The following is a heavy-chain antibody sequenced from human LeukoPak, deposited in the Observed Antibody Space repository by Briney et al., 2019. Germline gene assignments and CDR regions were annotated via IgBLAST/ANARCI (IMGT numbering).Heavy chain of an antibody. Sequence: PSETLSLTCTVSGGSISSSSYYWGWIRQPPGKGLEWIGSIYYSGSTYYNPSLKSRVTLSVDTSKNQFSLKLSSVTAADTAVYYCARHIKGYSSSWYWFDPWGQGTLVTVSS. V-gene: IGHV4-39*01. CDR3: ARHIKGYSSSWYWFDP. CDR1: GGSISSSSYY. CDR2: IYYSGST. J-gene: IGHJ5*02. D-gene: IGHD6-13*01.